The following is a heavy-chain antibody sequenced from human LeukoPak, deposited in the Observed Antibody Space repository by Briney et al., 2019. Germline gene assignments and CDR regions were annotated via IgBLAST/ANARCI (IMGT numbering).Heavy chain of an antibody. CDR3: ARDRGDFWSGYHVTGYFDY. CDR1: GFTFSSYW. D-gene: IGHD3-3*01. V-gene: IGHV3-7*01. J-gene: IGHJ4*02. Sequence: GGSLRLSCAASGFTFSSYWMSWVRQAPGKGLEWVANIKQDGSEKYYVDSVKGRFTISRDNSKNTLYLQMNSLRAEDTAVYYCARDRGDFWSGYHVTGYFDYWGQGTLVTVSS. CDR2: IKQDGSEK.